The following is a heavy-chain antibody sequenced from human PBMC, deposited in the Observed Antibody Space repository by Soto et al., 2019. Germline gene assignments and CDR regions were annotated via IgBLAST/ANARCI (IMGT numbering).Heavy chain of an antibody. Sequence: GESLKISCKGSGYSFTSYWISWVRQMPGKGLEWMGRIDPSDSYTNYSPSFQGHVTISADKSISTAYLQWSSLKASDTAMYYCARRCTRGDYYYGMDVWGQGTTVTVSS. CDR2: IDPSDSYT. D-gene: IGHD2-8*01. V-gene: IGHV5-10-1*01. CDR3: ARRCTRGDYYYGMDV. CDR1: GYSFTSYW. J-gene: IGHJ6*02.